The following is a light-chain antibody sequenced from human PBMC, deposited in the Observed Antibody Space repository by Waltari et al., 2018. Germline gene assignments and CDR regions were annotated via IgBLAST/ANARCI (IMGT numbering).Light chain of an antibody. CDR1: QSVSSY. CDR2: DAS. V-gene: IGKV3-11*01. Sequence: EIVLTQSPATLSLSPGERATLSCRASQSVSSYLAWYQQKPGQAPRLLTHDASKRATGIPARFSGSGSGTDVTLTISSLEPEDFAVYYCQQRKNWPLTFGGGTKLEIK. J-gene: IGKJ4*01. CDR3: QQRKNWPLT.